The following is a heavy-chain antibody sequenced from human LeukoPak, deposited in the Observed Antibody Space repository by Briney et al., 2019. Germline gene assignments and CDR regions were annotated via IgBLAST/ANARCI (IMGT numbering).Heavy chain of an antibody. Sequence: SETLSLTCTVSGDSISSSNSYWDWIRQPPGKGLEWIGNIYYSGSTYYNPSLKSRVTISVDTSKNQFSLKLSSVTAADTAVYYRARRYCSGGICYSERGAFDIWGQGTMVTVSS. CDR2: IYYSGST. CDR3: ARRYCSGGICYSERGAFDI. CDR1: GDSISSSNSY. V-gene: IGHV4-39*07. D-gene: IGHD2-15*01. J-gene: IGHJ3*02.